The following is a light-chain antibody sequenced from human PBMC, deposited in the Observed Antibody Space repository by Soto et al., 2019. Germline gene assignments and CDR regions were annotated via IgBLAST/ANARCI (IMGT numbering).Light chain of an antibody. V-gene: IGLV2-8*01. CDR2: EVS. Sequence: QSALTQPPSASGSPGQSVTISCTGTSSDVGGYNYVSWYQQHPGRAPKLMIYEVSKRPSGVPDRFSGSKSGNTASLTVSGLQTEDEADYYCSSYAGSNNQVFGTGTKVPS. CDR1: SSDVGGYNY. J-gene: IGLJ1*01. CDR3: SSYAGSNNQV.